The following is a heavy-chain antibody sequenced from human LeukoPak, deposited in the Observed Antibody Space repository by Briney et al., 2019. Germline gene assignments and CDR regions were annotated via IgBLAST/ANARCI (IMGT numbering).Heavy chain of an antibody. CDR3: ARDDYSNYVYYYYGMDV. CDR1: GFTFSSYS. CDR2: ISSSSSTI. D-gene: IGHD4-11*01. J-gene: IGHJ6*02. V-gene: IGHV3-48*01. Sequence: GGSLRLSCAASGFTFSSYSMNWVRQAPGKGLEWVSYISSSSSTIYYADSVKGRFTIPTDNAKNSLYLQMNSLRAEDTAVYYCARDDYSNYVYYYYGMDVWGQGTTVTVSS.